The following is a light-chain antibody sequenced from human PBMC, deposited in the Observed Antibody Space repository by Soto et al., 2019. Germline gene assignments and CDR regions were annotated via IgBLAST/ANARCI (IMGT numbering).Light chain of an antibody. V-gene: IGKV2-28*01. CDR2: LGS. CDR3: MQALQTPRT. Sequence: DLVMTQSPLSLPVTPGEPASISCRSSQSLLHSNVYNYLDWYLQKPGQSPQLLIYLGSNRSSGVPERFSGSGSGTDFTLKISRVEAEDVGVYYCMQALQTPRTFGQGTKLEIK. CDR1: QSLLHSNVYNY. J-gene: IGKJ2*02.